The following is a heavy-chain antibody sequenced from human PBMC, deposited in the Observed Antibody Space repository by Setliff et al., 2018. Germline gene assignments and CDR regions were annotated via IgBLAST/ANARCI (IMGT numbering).Heavy chain of an antibody. CDR2: IIPIFGTT. CDR1: GGTFNTYA. D-gene: IGHD3-3*01. CDR3: ARDFLDIHIDHGNALDDY. J-gene: IGHJ4*02. V-gene: IGHV1-69*13. Sequence: GASVKVSCKASGGTFNTYAISWVRQAPGQGLEWMGGIIPIFGTTNYAQKFQGRVTITADESTSTAYMELSSLRSEDTAVYYCARDFLDIHIDHGNALDDYWGQGTLVTVPQ.